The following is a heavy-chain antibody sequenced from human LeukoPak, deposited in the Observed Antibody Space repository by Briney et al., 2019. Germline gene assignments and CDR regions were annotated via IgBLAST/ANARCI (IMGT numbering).Heavy chain of an antibody. J-gene: IGHJ4*02. V-gene: IGHV3-21*01. D-gene: IGHD6-13*01. Sequence: GGSLRLSCAASGFTFSSYSMNWVRQAPGKGLEWVSSISSSSSYIYYADSVKGRFTISRDNAKNSLYLQMNSLRAEDTAVYDCARAEGLAALDYWGQGTLVTVSS. CDR3: ARAEGLAALDY. CDR1: GFTFSSYS. CDR2: ISSSSSYI.